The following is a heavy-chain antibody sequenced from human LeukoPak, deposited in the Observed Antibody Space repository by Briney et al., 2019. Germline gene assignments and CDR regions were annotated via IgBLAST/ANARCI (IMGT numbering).Heavy chain of an antibody. CDR2: MNLSGST. V-gene: IGHV4-34*01. J-gene: IGHJ5*02. CDR3: ARSARRRNWFDP. CDR1: GGSFSGYY. Sequence: MSSETLSLTCAVYGGSFSGYYWSWIRQSPGKGLEWIGEMNLSGSTNNNPSLKSRVTISVDTSKNQSSLKLSSVTAADTAVYYCARSARRRNWFDPWGQGTLVTVSS.